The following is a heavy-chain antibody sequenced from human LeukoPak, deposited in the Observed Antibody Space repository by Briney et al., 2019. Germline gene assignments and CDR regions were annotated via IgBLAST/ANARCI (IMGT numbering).Heavy chain of an antibody. CDR3: AKDRAAVAPPTMVRGVIILGWFDP. CDR2: ISGSGGST. J-gene: IGHJ5*02. V-gene: IGHV3-23*01. Sequence: GGSLRLSCAASGFTFSSYAMSWVRQAPGKGLEWVSAISGSGGSTYYADSVKGRFTISRDNSKNTLYLQMNSLRAEDTAVYYCAKDRAAVAPPTMVRGVIILGWFDPWGQGTLVTVSS. CDR1: GFTFSSYA. D-gene: IGHD3-10*01.